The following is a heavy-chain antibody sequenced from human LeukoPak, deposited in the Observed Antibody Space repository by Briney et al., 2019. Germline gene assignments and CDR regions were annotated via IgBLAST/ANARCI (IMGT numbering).Heavy chain of an antibody. Sequence: PGGPLRLSCAASGIAFSNAWMTWVRQATGRGLEWVGRIYRSTNGETTDYGAPVKGRFTMSREESKNSLYQQMNSLKTEDTAVYYCTTYSSGSCPFWGQGTLVTVSS. CDR3: TTYSSGSCPF. CDR2: IYRSTNGETT. D-gene: IGHD6-25*01. J-gene: IGHJ4*02. CDR1: GIAFSNAW. V-gene: IGHV3-15*01.